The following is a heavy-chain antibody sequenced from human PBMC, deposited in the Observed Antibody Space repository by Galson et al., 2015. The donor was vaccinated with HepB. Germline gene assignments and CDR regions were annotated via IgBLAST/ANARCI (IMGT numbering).Heavy chain of an antibody. CDR2: ISYDGSNK. J-gene: IGHJ4*02. CDR3: AKDGGRVTMVRGVITD. Sequence: SLRLSCAASGFTFSSYGMHWVRQAPGKGLEWVAVISYDGSNKYYADSVKGRFTISRDNSKNTLYLQMNSLRAEDTAVYYCAKDGGRVTMVRGVITDWGQGTLVTVSS. D-gene: IGHD3-10*01. CDR1: GFTFSSYG. V-gene: IGHV3-30*18.